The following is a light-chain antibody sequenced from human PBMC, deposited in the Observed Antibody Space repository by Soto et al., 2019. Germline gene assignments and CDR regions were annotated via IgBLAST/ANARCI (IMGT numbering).Light chain of an antibody. Sequence: QSVLTQPPSASGTPGQRVTISCSGSSSNIGGNTVNWYQQLPGTAPKLLMYSNNKRPSGVPDRFSGSKSGTSASLAISGLQSEDEADYYCAAWDDSLNGRVFGGGTKLTFL. CDR2: SNN. CDR3: AAWDDSLNGRV. J-gene: IGLJ3*02. V-gene: IGLV1-44*01. CDR1: SSNIGGNT.